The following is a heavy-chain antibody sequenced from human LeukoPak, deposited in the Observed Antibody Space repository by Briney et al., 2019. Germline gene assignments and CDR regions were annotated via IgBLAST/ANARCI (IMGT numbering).Heavy chain of an antibody. CDR1: GFTLSTYW. CDR3: AKRGLVEAVAAGRYGGFDY. CDR2: INSDGSRT. Sequence: GGSLRLSCVASGFTLSTYWMHWVRQGPGKGLVWVSCINSDGSRTTYADSVKGRFTISRDNAKNTLYLQMNTLRVEDTAVYYCAKRGLVEAVAAGRYGGFDYWGQGTLVTVSS. D-gene: IGHD6-19*01. V-gene: IGHV3-74*01. J-gene: IGHJ4*02.